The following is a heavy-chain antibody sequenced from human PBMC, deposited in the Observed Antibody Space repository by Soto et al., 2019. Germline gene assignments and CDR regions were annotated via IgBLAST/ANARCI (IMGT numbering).Heavy chain of an antibody. J-gene: IGHJ4*02. D-gene: IGHD5-18*01. CDR3: ARGSKGYSYGHFDY. CDR1: GYSVSSSDYY. CDR2: MLYSGLT. V-gene: IGHV4-39*07. Sequence: SETLSLTCSVSGYSVSSSDYYWAWIRQPPGKGLEWIGSMLYSGLTYYNPSLKSRVTISVDTSKNQFSLKLSSVTAADTAVYYCARGSKGYSYGHFDYWGQGTLVTVSS.